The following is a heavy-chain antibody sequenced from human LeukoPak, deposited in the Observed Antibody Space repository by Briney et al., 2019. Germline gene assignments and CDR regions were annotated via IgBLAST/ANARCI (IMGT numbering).Heavy chain of an antibody. CDR3: ARGSSIAVAGDY. J-gene: IGHJ4*02. V-gene: IGHV1-8*01. Sequence: ASVKVSCKASGYTFTSYDINWVRQDTGQGLEWMGWMNPNSGNTGYARKFQGRVTMTRNTSISTAYMELSSLRSEDTAVYYCARGSSIAVAGDYWGQGTLVTVSS. CDR2: MNPNSGNT. D-gene: IGHD6-19*01. CDR1: GYTFTSYD.